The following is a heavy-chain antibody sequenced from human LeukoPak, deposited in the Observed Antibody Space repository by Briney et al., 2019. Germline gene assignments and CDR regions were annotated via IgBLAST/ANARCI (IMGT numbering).Heavy chain of an antibody. CDR1: GFTFDDYA. D-gene: IGHD3-9*01. V-gene: IGHV3-9*01. Sequence: GGSLRLSCAASGFTFDDYAMPWVRQAPGKGLEWVSGISWNSGSIGYADSVKGRFTISRDNAKNSLYLQMNSLRAEDTASYYCAKGFTLTGYYTRWYFDYWGQGTLVTVSS. J-gene: IGHJ4*02. CDR3: AKGFTLTGYYTRWYFDY. CDR2: ISWNSGSI.